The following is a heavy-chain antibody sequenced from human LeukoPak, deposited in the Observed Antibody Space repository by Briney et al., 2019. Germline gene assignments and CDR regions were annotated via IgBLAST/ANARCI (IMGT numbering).Heavy chain of an antibody. Sequence: TGGSLRLSCAASGFTFSTYAMSWVRQAPGKGLEWVSAIGGSGGSTYYADSVKGRFTISRDNAKNSLYLQMNSLRAEDTAVYYCNSHDSSGYYGAFDIWGQGTMVTVSS. CDR2: IGGSGGST. J-gene: IGHJ3*02. CDR1: GFTFSTYA. D-gene: IGHD3-22*01. V-gene: IGHV3-23*01. CDR3: NSHDSSGYYGAFDI.